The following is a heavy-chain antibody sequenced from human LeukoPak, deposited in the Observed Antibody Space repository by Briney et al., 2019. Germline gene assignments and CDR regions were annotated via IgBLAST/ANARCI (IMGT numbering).Heavy chain of an antibody. Sequence: QPGGSLRLSCAASGFTFSSYEMNWVRQAPGKGLEWVSYTSGSGRTMSYADSVKGRFTISRDNAKNSLYLQMNSLRVEDTAVYHCARGGLYGYDVFDYWGQGTLVTVSS. CDR2: TSGSGRTM. J-gene: IGHJ4*02. V-gene: IGHV3-48*03. D-gene: IGHD5-12*01. CDR3: ARGGLYGYDVFDY. CDR1: GFTFSSYE.